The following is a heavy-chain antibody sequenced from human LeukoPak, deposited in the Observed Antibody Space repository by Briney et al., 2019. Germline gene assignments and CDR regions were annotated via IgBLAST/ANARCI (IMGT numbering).Heavy chain of an antibody. Sequence: GGSLRLSCAASGFTFSTYSMNWVRQAPGRGLEWISHISAGRSGKYYADSVKGRFTISRDNSKNTLYLQMNSLRAEDTAVYYCVRDRELVLDYWGQGTLVTVSS. CDR2: ISAGRSGK. CDR1: GFTFSTYS. D-gene: IGHD1-1*01. V-gene: IGHV3-48*01. J-gene: IGHJ4*02. CDR3: VRDRELVLDY.